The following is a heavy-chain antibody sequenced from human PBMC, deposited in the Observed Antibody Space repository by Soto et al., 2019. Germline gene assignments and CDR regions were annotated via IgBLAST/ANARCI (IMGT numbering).Heavy chain of an antibody. Sequence: QVELQESGPRLVKSSGTLSLTCEVSSGSISTGNWWSWVRQPPGKGLEWIGEIYYTGATNYNHSLKSRVPMTIDKSKDQFPLILTSATAADTAVYYCARVFSSGSGWMYYFDFWGQGLLVSVSS. D-gene: IGHD6-25*01. J-gene: IGHJ4*02. V-gene: IGHV4-4*02. CDR2: IYYTGAT. CDR3: ARVFSSGSGWMYYFDF. CDR1: SGSISTGNW.